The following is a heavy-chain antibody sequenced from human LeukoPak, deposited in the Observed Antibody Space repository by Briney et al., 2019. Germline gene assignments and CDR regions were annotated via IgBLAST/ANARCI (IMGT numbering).Heavy chain of an antibody. CDR1: GFTFSSYW. CDR2: IRYDGSNK. J-gene: IGHJ2*01. Sequence: GGSLRLSCAASGFTFSSYWMSWVRQAPGRGLEWVAFIRYDGSNKYYADSVKGRFTISRDNSKNTLYLQMNSLRAEDTAVYYCAKGYGGNLHWYFDLWGRGTLVTVSS. D-gene: IGHD4-23*01. CDR3: AKGYGGNLHWYFDL. V-gene: IGHV3-30*02.